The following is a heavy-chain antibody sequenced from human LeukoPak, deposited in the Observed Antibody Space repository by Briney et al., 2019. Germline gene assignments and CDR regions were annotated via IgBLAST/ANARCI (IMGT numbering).Heavy chain of an antibody. J-gene: IGHJ4*02. D-gene: IGHD2-8*01. CDR2: IIPIFGTA. Sequence: SVKVSCKASGGTFSSYAISWVRQAPGQGLEWMGGIIPIFGTANYAQKFQGRVTITADESTSTAYMELSSLRSDDTAVYFCVSGQMREYRKDWYMHHFDNWGQGTPVTVSP. V-gene: IGHV1-69*13. CDR1: GGTFSSYA. CDR3: VSGQMREYRKDWYMHHFDN.